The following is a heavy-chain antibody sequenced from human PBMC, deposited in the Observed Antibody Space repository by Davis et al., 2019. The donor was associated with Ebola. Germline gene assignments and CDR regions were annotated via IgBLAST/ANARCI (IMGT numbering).Heavy chain of an antibody. Sequence: ASVKVSCKASGYTFTGYYMHWVRQAPGQGLEWMGWISAYNGNTNYAQKLQGRVTMTTDTSTSTAYMELRSLRSDDAAVYYCARDISYSSGWYISDAFDIWGQGTMVTVSS. V-gene: IGHV1-18*04. J-gene: IGHJ3*02. CDR3: ARDISYSSGWYISDAFDI. D-gene: IGHD6-19*01. CDR2: ISAYNGNT. CDR1: GYTFTGYY.